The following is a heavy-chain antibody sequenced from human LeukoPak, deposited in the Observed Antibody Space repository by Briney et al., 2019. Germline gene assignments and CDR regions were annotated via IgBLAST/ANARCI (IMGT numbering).Heavy chain of an antibody. J-gene: IGHJ6*03. CDR3: ARVEEGYGSGRRENYYYYYMDV. V-gene: IGHV4-38-2*02. CDR1: GYSISSGYY. Sequence: PSETLSLTCTVSGYSISSGYYWGWIRQSPGKGLEWIGNIHHSGNIYYNVSLKSRVTISVHTSNNQFSLNLNSVTAADTAVYYCARVEEGYGSGRRENYYYYYMDVWGKGTTVTIS. CDR2: IHHSGNI. D-gene: IGHD3-10*01.